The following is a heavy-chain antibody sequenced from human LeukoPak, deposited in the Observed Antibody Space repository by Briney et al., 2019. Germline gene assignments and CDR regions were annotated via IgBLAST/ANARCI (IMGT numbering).Heavy chain of an antibody. CDR2: IYPGDSDT. CDR1: GYSFTNYW. D-gene: IGHD5-24*01. J-gene: IGHJ4*02. CDR3: ARHAEMATTPNFDY. Sequence: GESLKISXKGSGYSFTNYWIGWVRQMPGKGLEWMGIIYPGDSDTRYSPSFQGRVTISADKSISTAYLQWSSLKASDTAMYYCARHAEMATTPNFDYWGQGTLVTVS. V-gene: IGHV5-51*01.